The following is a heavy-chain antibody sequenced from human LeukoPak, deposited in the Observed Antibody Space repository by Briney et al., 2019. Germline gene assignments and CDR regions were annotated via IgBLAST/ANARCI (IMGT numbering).Heavy chain of an antibody. J-gene: IGHJ4*02. CDR3: TSRRPIAAAEV. CDR2: IYYNGAT. D-gene: IGHD6-13*01. Sequence: SETLSLTCTVSGGSIGSSSYYWGWIRQPPGKGLEWIGCIYYNGATYYNPSLKGRVSISTDTSKNQFSLKLRSVTAADTAVYFCTSRRPIAAAEVWGQGTLLTVSS. V-gene: IGHV4-39*01. CDR1: GGSIGSSSYY.